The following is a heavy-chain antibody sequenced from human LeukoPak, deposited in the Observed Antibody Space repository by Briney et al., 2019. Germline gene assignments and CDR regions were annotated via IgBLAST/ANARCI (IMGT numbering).Heavy chain of an antibody. V-gene: IGHV3-21*01. Sequence: GGSLRLSCAASGFTFSTYSMSWVRQAPGKGLEWVSLISGSSSHIYYADSVKGRFSISRDNAKNSVYLQMNSLRAEDTAVYYCVRDRWEGTTGGDYWGQGTLVTVSS. D-gene: IGHD1-7*01. CDR2: ISGSSSHI. J-gene: IGHJ4*02. CDR1: GFTFSTYS. CDR3: VRDRWEGTTGGDY.